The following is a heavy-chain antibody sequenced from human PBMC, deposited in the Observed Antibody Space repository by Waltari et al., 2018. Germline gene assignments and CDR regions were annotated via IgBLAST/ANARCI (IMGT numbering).Heavy chain of an antibody. J-gene: IGHJ4*02. Sequence: EVQLAESGGAVVRPGGSLRLTCVASGFKFKDYGVSWVRRVPGEGLEWVPGISGNVGIISYSDSGKGRFTITRDNDKNSLSLQMTSLRVEDTALYYCARYLNWGLPRFDNWGQGTQVTVSS. V-gene: IGHV3-20*04. CDR1: GFKFKDYG. CDR2: ISGNVGII. CDR3: ARYLNWGLPRFDN. D-gene: IGHD3-16*01.